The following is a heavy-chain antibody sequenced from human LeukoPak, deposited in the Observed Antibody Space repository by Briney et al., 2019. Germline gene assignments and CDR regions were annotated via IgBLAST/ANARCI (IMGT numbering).Heavy chain of an antibody. Sequence: LSCAASGXTFSXXXXXWVXXXXXXXXXXVXTISGSGTGTYYADSVKGRFTISRDNSKNMVYLQMNSLRAEDTAVYYCAKGKLVSXXXCSPDYWGQXTXXXXSS. V-gene: IGHV3-23*01. CDR1: GXTFSXXX. CDR2: ISGSGTGT. CDR3: AKGKLVSXXXCSPDY. D-gene: IGHD5/OR15-5a*01. J-gene: IGHJ4*02.